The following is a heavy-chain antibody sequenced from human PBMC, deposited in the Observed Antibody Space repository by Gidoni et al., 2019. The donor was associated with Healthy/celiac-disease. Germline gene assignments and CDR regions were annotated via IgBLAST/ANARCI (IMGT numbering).Heavy chain of an antibody. V-gene: IGHV3-30*18. CDR2: ISYDGSNK. CDR1: GFTFSSYG. Sequence: QVQLVESGGGVVQPGRSLRLSCAASGFTFSSYGMHWVRQAPGKGLEWVAVISYDGSNKYYADSVKGRFTISRDNSKNTLYLQMNSLRAEDTAVYYCAKDRPFYSNYALDYWGQGTLVTVSS. CDR3: AKDRPFYSNYALDY. J-gene: IGHJ4*02. D-gene: IGHD4-4*01.